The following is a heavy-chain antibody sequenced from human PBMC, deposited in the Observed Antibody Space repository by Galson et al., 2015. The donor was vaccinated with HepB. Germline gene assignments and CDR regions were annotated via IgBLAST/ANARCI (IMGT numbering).Heavy chain of an antibody. J-gene: IGHJ4*02. CDR3: AKEKKGEGYYYDSRGWD. Sequence: SLRLSCAASGFTFDDYAMHWVRQAPGKGLEWVSGISWNSGTIGYADSVKGRFTISRDNTKNSLYLQMNSLRAEDTALYYCAKEKKGEGYYYDSRGWDWGQGTLVTVSS. V-gene: IGHV3-9*01. CDR1: GFTFDDYA. D-gene: IGHD3-22*01. CDR2: ISWNSGTI.